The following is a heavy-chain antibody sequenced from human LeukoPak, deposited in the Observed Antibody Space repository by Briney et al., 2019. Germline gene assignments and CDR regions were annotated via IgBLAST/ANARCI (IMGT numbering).Heavy chain of an antibody. V-gene: IGHV1-2*02. CDR1: GYTFTVYY. D-gene: IGHD3-22*01. CDR3: AREGAYYDSSGYQNAFDI. Sequence: ASVKVSCKASGYTFTVYYMHWVRQAPGHGLEWMGWINPNSGGTNYAQKFQGRVTMTRDTSISTAYMELSRLRSDDTAVYYCAREGAYYDSSGYQNAFDIWGQGTMVTVSS. J-gene: IGHJ3*02. CDR2: INPNSGGT.